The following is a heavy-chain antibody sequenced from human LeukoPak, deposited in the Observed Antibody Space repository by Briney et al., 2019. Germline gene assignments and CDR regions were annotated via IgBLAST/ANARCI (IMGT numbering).Heavy chain of an antibody. CDR3: AREDFRGDTAPAGTYNWFDP. CDR1: GYTFTSYG. Sequence: ASVKVSCKASGYTFTSYGISWVRQAPGQGLEWMGWISAYNGNTNYAQKLQGRVTMTTDTSTSTAYMELRSLRSDDTAVYYCAREDFRGDTAPAGTYNWFDPWGQGTLVTVSS. CDR2: ISAYNGNT. D-gene: IGHD6-13*01. V-gene: IGHV1-18*01. J-gene: IGHJ5*02.